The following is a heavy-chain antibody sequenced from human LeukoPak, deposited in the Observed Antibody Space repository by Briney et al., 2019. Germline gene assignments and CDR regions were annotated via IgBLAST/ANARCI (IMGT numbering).Heavy chain of an antibody. J-gene: IGHJ4*02. CDR3: ARHESRDATDY. CDR1: GGSISCRSYY. CDR2: IYYSGST. D-gene: IGHD2-15*01. V-gene: IGHV4-39*01. Sequence: SETLSLTCTVSGGSISCRSYYWGWIRQPPGKGLEWIGTIYYSGSTYYNPSLKSRVTISVDPYKNQFSVELAAVNDAATGVYYCARHESRDATDYWGQGTLVTVSS.